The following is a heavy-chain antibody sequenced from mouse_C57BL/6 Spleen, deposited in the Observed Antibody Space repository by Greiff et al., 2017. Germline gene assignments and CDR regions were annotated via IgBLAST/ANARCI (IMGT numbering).Heavy chain of an antibody. CDR3: RDYGDAMDY. CDR1: GYTFTSYG. Sequence: QVQLQQSGAELARPGASVTLSCKASGYTFTSYGISWVKQRTGQGLGWIGEIYPRSGNTYYNEKFKGKATLTADKSSSTAYMELRSLTSEDSAVYFCRDYGDAMDYWGQGTSVTVSS. D-gene: IGHD2-4*01. V-gene: IGHV1-81*01. J-gene: IGHJ4*01. CDR2: IYPRSGNT.